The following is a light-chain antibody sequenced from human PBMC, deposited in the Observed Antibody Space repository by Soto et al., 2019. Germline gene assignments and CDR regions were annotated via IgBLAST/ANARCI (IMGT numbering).Light chain of an antibody. CDR3: QQYNNWPQLT. Sequence: EIVMTQSPATLSVSPGERATLSCRASQSVSSNLAWYQQKPGQAPRLLIYGASTRATGIPVRFSGSGSWTEFTLTISSLQSEDFAVYYGQQYNNWPQLTFGGGTKVEIK. V-gene: IGKV3-15*01. CDR1: QSVSSN. J-gene: IGKJ4*01. CDR2: GAS.